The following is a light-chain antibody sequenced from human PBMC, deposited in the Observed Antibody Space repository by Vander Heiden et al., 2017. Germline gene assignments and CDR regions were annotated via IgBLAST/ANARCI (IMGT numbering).Light chain of an antibody. CDR3: QQYDGLPLT. V-gene: IGKV1-33*01. CDR1: QDITNY. CDR2: DAS. Sequence: DIQMTQSPSSLSASVGDRVTITCQASQDITNYLNWYQQKPGKAPKLLIYDASNLGTGVPSRFSGSGSATDFTFTISSLQPEDIATYYCQQYDGLPLTFGQGTRMEIK. J-gene: IGKJ5*01.